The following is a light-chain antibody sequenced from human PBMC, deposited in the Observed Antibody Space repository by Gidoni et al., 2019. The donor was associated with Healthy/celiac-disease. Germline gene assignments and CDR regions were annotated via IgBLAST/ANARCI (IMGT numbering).Light chain of an antibody. J-gene: IGKJ1*01. CDR2: WAS. CDR1: QSVLYSSTNKNY. Sequence: DIVMTQSPDSLAVSLGERATINCKSSQSVLYSSTNKNYLAWYQQKPGQPPKLLIYWASTRESGVPDRFSGSGSGTDFTLTISSLHAEDVAVYYCQQYYSTPPTFGQXTKVEIK. V-gene: IGKV4-1*01. CDR3: QQYYSTPPT.